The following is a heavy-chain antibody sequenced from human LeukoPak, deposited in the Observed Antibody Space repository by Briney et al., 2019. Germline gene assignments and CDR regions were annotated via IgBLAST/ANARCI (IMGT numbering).Heavy chain of an antibody. D-gene: IGHD3-22*01. Sequence: SDTLSLTCTVSGGSISSYYWSWIRQPAGKGLEWIGRIYTSGSTNYNPSLKSRVTMSVDTSKNQFSLKLSSVTAADTAVYYCARCSGYYDSSGYYYPDYYFDYWGQGTLVTVSS. J-gene: IGHJ4*02. CDR2: IYTSGST. V-gene: IGHV4-4*07. CDR3: ARCSGYYDSSGYYYPDYYFDY. CDR1: GGSISSYY.